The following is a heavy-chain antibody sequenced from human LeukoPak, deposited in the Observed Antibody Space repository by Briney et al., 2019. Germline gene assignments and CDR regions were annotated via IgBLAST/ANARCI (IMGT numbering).Heavy chain of an antibody. D-gene: IGHD2-2*01. CDR1: GYTFTSYD. CDR3: ARKGPANYYYYYMDV. CDR2: INPNSGNT. Sequence: ASVQVSCKASGYTFTSYDLYWVRQATGQGLEGMGWINPNSGNTGYAPKFQGRVTMTRNTSISTAYMELSSLRSEDTAVYYCARKGPANYYYYYMDVWGKGTSVTVSS. V-gene: IGHV1-8*01. J-gene: IGHJ6*03.